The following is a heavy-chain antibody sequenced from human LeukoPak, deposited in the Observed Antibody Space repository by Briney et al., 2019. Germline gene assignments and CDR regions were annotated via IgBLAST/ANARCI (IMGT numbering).Heavy chain of an antibody. Sequence: PGGSLKLSCEASGFNFNHYGMHWVRQAPGKGLEWVAVISYDGSNKYYTDSVKGRFTISRDNSKSTLYLQMNSLRAEDTAVYYCAKVRWDNSGWYYLDYWGQGTLVTVSS. CDR1: GFNFNHYG. CDR3: AKVRWDNSGWYYLDY. D-gene: IGHD6-19*01. CDR2: ISYDGSNK. J-gene: IGHJ4*02. V-gene: IGHV3-30*18.